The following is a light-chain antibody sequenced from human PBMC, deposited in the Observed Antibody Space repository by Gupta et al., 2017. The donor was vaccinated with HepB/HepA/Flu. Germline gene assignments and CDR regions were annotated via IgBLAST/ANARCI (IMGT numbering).Light chain of an antibody. CDR2: GAF. CDR1: QAISNY. V-gene: IGKV1-9*01. J-gene: IGKJ1*01. CDR3: QQLNSYPPWT. Sequence: FHSTQSPSCLSASVGDRLTITCRARQAISNYFAWYQQKPGKAPKLLIYGAFNLATGAPSRFSGSGSGTEFTLTISSLQPEDLATYYCQQLNSYPPWTFGQGTKVEIK.